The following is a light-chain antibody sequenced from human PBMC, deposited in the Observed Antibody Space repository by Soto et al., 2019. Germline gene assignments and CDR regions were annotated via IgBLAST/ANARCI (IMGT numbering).Light chain of an antibody. V-gene: IGLV2-11*01. CDR1: NSDVGSYDY. CDR2: NVT. Sequence: QSALIQPPSVSGSPGQSVTISCTGTNSDVGSYDYVSWYQQHPGTVPKPMIYNVTTQPSGVPDRFSGSRSGNSASMTISGLQAEDEADYSCCSYTSSATYVFETGTKVTVL. CDR3: CSYTSSATYV. J-gene: IGLJ1*01.